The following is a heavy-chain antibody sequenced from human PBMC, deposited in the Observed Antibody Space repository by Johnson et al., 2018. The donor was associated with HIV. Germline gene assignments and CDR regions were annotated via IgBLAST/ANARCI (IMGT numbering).Heavy chain of an antibody. CDR1: GFTFSDYY. D-gene: IGHD6-19*01. Sequence: QVQLVESGGGLVKPGGSLRLSCAASGFTFSDYYMSWIRQAPGKGLEWVSYISSSGRTIYYVDSVKGRFTISRDNTKNSLYLQMNSVSDDDTAVYYCARGQWLVPGAFDIWGQGTMVTVSS. J-gene: IGHJ3*02. V-gene: IGHV3-11*04. CDR2: ISSSGRTI. CDR3: ARGQWLVPGAFDI.